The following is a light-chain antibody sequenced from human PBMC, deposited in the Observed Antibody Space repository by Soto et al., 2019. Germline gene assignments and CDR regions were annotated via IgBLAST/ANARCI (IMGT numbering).Light chain of an antibody. CDR1: QRVSIY. CDR2: DAS. CDR3: QQCSSWPSVT. V-gene: IGKV3-11*01. Sequence: NVLTQSPATLSLSPRERATLSCRASQRVSIYLAWYQQNPGQAPRLLIFDASNRATGIPARFSGSASGTDFTLTICSLEPEDFAVYYCQQCSSWPSVTFGGGTGLEI. J-gene: IGKJ5*01.